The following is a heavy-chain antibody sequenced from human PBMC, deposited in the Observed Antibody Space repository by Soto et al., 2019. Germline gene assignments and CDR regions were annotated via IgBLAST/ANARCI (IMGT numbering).Heavy chain of an antibody. CDR3: ARVNSNRYYSYYYYMDV. CDR2: INAGNGNT. J-gene: IGHJ6*03. Sequence: ASVKVSCKASGYTFTSYAMHWVRQAPGQRLGWMGWINAGNGNTKYSQKFQGRVTITRDTSASTAYMELSSLRSEDTAVYYCARVNSNRYYSYYYYMDVWGKGTTVTVSS. V-gene: IGHV1-3*01. D-gene: IGHD4-4*01. CDR1: GYTFTSYA.